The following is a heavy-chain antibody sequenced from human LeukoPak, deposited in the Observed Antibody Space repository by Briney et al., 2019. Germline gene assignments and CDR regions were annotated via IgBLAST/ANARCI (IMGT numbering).Heavy chain of an antibody. D-gene: IGHD3-3*01. CDR3: ARDSGGPTRSGYLDAFDI. CDR1: GGSISSRSYY. Sequence: SGTLSLTCTVSGGSISSRSYYWGWIRQPPGKGQEWIGSIYYSGSTYYNPSLKSRVTISVDTSKNQFSLKLSSVTAADTAVYYCARDSGGPTRSGYLDAFDIWGQGTMVTVSS. V-gene: IGHV4-39*07. CDR2: IYYSGST. J-gene: IGHJ3*02.